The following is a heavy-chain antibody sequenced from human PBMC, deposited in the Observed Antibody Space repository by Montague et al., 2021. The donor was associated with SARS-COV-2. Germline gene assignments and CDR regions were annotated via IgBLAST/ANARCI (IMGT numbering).Heavy chain of an antibody. J-gene: IGHJ6*02. Sequence: RAISGDSVPSNSATWNWVRQSPSRGLEWLGRTYYRSKWYNDYAVSVRGRVTINPDTSKNQFSLQLNSVTPEDTAIYYCTSGREGNYNVMDVWGQGTTVTVSS. CDR2: TYYRSKWYN. V-gene: IGHV6-1*01. D-gene: IGHD1-1*01. CDR1: GDSVPSNSAT. CDR3: TSGREGNYNVMDV.